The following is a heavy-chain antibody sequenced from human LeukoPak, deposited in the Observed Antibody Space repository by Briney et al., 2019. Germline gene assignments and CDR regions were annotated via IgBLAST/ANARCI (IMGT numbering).Heavy chain of an antibody. V-gene: IGHV1-3*01. CDR3: ARAPFYSSGWYGY. J-gene: IGHJ4*02. CDR2: VNAGNGNT. D-gene: IGHD6-19*01. CDR1: GYTFTSYA. Sequence: GASVKVSCKASGYTFTSYAMHWVRQAPGQRLEWMGWVNAGNGNTKYSQKFQGRVTITRDTSASTAYMELSSLRSEDTAVYYCARAPFYSSGWYGYWGQGTLVTVSS.